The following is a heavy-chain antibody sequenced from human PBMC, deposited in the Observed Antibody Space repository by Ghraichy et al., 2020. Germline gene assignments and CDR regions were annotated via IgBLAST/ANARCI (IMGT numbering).Heavy chain of an antibody. V-gene: IGHV3-30*02. Sequence: GGSLRLSCAASGFTFSSYGMHWVRQAPGKGLEWVAFIRYDGSNKYYADSVKGRFTISRDNSKNTLYLQMNSLRAEDTAVYYCAKDLRWAWFGELYPEGNYYGMDVWGQGTTVTVSS. J-gene: IGHJ6*02. D-gene: IGHD3-10*01. CDR3: AKDLRWAWFGELYPEGNYYGMDV. CDR1: GFTFSSYG. CDR2: IRYDGSNK.